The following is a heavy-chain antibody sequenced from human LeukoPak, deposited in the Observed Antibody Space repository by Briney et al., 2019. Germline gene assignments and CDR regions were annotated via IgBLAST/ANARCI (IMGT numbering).Heavy chain of an antibody. CDR1: GGTFSSYA. D-gene: IGHD5-12*01. Sequence: SVKVSCKASGGTFSSYAISWVRQAPGQGLEWMGGIIPIFGTANYAQKFQGRVTITTDESTSTAYMELSSLRSEDTAVYYCARGPEGGYDSSNYFDYRGQGTLVTVSS. CDR3: ARGPEGGYDSSNYFDY. CDR2: IIPIFGTA. V-gene: IGHV1-69*05. J-gene: IGHJ4*02.